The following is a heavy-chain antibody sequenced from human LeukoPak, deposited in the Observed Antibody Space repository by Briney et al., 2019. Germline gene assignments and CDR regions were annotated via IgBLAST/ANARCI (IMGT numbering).Heavy chain of an antibody. D-gene: IGHD5-12*01. CDR1: GYTFTSYD. V-gene: IGHV1-8*01. J-gene: IGHJ5*02. CDR3: ARKNRGIIVATRFNWFDP. Sequence: GASVTVSCKASGYTFTSYDINWVRQATGQGLEWMGWMNPNSGNTGYAQKFQGRVTMTRNTSISTAYMELSSLGSEDTAVYYCARKNRGIIVATRFNWFDPWGQGTLVTVSS. CDR2: MNPNSGNT.